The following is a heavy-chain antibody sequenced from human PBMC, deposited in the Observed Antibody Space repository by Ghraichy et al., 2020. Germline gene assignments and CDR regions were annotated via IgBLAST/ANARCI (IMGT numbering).Heavy chain of an antibody. V-gene: IGHV3-21*01. CDR3: ARDRLLWFGESYYYYGMDV. CDR2: ISSSSSYI. Sequence: LSLTCAASGFTFSSYSMNWVRQAPGKGLEWVSSISSSSSYIYYADSVKGRFTISRDNAKNSLYLQMNSLRAEDTAVYYCARDRLLWFGESYYYYGMDVWGQGTTVTVSS. D-gene: IGHD3-10*01. J-gene: IGHJ6*02. CDR1: GFTFSSYS.